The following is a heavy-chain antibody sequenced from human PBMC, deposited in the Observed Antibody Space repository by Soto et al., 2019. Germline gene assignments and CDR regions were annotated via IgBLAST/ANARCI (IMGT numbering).Heavy chain of an antibody. CDR1: GFTFRTSG. J-gene: IGHJ3*02. CDR2: IRYDGGNK. CDR3: AKEGYGDFRENGAFDI. Sequence: QVQLVESGGGVVQPGRSLTLSCAASGFTFRTSGMHWVRQAPGKGLEWVAVIRYDGGNKNYADSVKGRFTISRDNSKNTLYLELNSLRGDDTAVYYCAKEGYGDFRENGAFDIWGQGTMVTVSS. V-gene: IGHV3-30*02. D-gene: IGHD4-17*01.